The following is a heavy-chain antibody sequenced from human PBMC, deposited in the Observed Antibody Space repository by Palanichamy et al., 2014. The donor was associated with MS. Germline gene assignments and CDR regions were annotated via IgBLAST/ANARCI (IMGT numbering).Heavy chain of an antibody. CDR3: ARDVYVDTVIIYY. CDR2: IQSTGDVT. D-gene: IGHD5-18*01. Sequence: EMQLLESGGGLAQAWGVPETLLCSLWIHLDHAMTWVRQVPGKGLEWVSTIQSTGDVTFYADSVKGRFTISRDNFKDTLYLQMNSLRAEDTALYYCARDVYVDTVIIYYWGQGTLVTVSS. V-gene: IGHV3-23*01. J-gene: IGHJ4*02. CDR1: IHLDHA.